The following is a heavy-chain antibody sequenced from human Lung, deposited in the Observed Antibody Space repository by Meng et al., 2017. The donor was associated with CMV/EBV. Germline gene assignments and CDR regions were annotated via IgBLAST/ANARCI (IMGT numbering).Heavy chain of an antibody. V-gene: IGHV1-46*01. CDR2: INPDSGAT. Sequence: TSYYIHWVRQAPGQGLEWMGIINPDSGATSHAQKFQGRVTMTRDTSTSTVYMELNSLRQEDTAMYYCARDSVRLGYCSTTSCHRGDLQYWGQGTLVTVS. CDR3: ARDSVRLGYCSTTSCHRGDLQY. CDR1: TSYY. D-gene: IGHD2-2*01. J-gene: IGHJ1*01.